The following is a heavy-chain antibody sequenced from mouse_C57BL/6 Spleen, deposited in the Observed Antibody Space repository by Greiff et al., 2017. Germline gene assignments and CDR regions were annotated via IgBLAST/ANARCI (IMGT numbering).Heavy chain of an antibody. V-gene: IGHV14-1*01. Sequence: EVQLQQSGAELVRPGASVKLSCTASGFNINDYYMHWVKQSPEQGLEWIGRIDPEDGDTEYAPKFQGKATMTADPSSNTAYLQLSSLTSEDTAVYYGTARIYYGNNADWGQGTTLTVSS. J-gene: IGHJ2*01. CDR1: GFNINDYY. CDR2: IDPEDGDT. D-gene: IGHD2-1*01. CDR3: TARIYYGNNAD.